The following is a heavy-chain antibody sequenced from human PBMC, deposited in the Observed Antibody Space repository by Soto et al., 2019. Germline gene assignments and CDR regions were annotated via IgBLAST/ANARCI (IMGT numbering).Heavy chain of an antibody. CDR2: ISNDGGNK. V-gene: IGHV3-30*18. CDR3: TNYYDSSGYYNPPYYYGMDV. CDR1: GFTFSSYG. D-gene: IGHD3-22*01. Sequence: QVQLVESGGGVVQPGTSLRLSCAASGFTFSSYGIHWVRQPPGKGLEWVAVISNDGGNKFYADSVKGRFTIFRDNSKNTVYLQMNSLGAEDSAVYYCTNYYDSSGYYNPPYYYGMDVWGQGTTVTVSS. J-gene: IGHJ6*02.